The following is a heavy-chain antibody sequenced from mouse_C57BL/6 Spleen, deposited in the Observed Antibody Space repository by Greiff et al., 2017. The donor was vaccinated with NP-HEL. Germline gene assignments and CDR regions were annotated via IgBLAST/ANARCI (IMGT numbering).Heavy chain of an antibody. Sequence: QVQLQQSGAELVKPGASVKISCKASGYAFSSYWMNWVKQRPGKGLEWIGQIYPGDGDTNYNGKFKGKATLTADKSSSTAYMQLSSLTSEDSAVYFCAHHYCGSSYTLDVWGTGTTVTVSS. CDR3: AHHYCGSSYTLDV. CDR1: GYAFSSYW. V-gene: IGHV1-80*01. CDR2: IYPGDGDT. J-gene: IGHJ1*03. D-gene: IGHD1-1*01.